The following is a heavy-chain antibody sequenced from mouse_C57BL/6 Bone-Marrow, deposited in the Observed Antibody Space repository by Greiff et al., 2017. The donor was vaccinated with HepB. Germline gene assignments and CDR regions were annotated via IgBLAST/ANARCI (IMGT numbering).Heavy chain of an antibody. J-gene: IGHJ4*01. D-gene: IGHD1-1*01. CDR3: ARLDYGSSLSAMDY. V-gene: IGHV5-12*01. CDR1: GFTFSDYY. Sequence: EVNLVESGGGLVQPGGSLKLSCAASGFTFSDYYMYWVRQTPEKRLEWVAYISNGGGSTYYPDTVKGRFTISRDNAKNTLYLQMSRLKSEDTAMYYCARLDYGSSLSAMDYWGQGTSVTVSS. CDR2: ISNGGGST.